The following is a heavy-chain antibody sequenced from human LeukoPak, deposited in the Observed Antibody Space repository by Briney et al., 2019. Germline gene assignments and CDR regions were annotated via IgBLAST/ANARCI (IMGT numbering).Heavy chain of an antibody. J-gene: IGHJ3*02. CDR2: ISTSSSYI. CDR1: GFTLSIYS. Sequence: GGSLRLSCAASGFTLSIYSMNWVRQAPGKGLEWVSSISTSSSYIYYADSVKGRFTISRDNAKNSLYLQLNSLRAEDTAVYYCARWGTRDSFDIWGQGTMVTVSS. CDR3: ARWGTRDSFDI. V-gene: IGHV3-21*01. D-gene: IGHD3-16*01.